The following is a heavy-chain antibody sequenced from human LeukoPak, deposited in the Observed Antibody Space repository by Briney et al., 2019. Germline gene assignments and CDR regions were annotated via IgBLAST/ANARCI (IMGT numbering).Heavy chain of an antibody. CDR1: GGSISSYY. CDR3: ARNDYSKAHDY. D-gene: IGHD4-11*01. J-gene: IGHJ4*02. CDR2: IYYSGST. V-gene: IGHV4-59*01. Sequence: SQTLSLTCAVSGGSISSYYWGWIRQPPGKGLEWIGYIYYSGSTNYNPSLKSRVTISVDTSKNQFSLKLSSVTAADTAVYYCARNDYSKAHDYWGQGTLVPVSS.